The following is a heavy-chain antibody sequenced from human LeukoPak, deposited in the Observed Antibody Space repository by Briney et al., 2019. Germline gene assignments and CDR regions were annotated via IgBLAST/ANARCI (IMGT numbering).Heavy chain of an antibody. D-gene: IGHD2/OR15-2a*01. V-gene: IGHV1-18*01. J-gene: IGHJ4*02. CDR2: ISAYNGNT. CDR1: GYTFTSYG. CDR3: ARESDDSTLSLGPGYFDY. Sequence: ASVKVSCKASGYTFTSYGISWVRQAPGQGLEWMGWISAYNGNTNYAQKFQGRVTMTRDTSISTAYMELSRLRSDDTAVYYCARESDDSTLSLGPGYFDYWGQGTLVTVSS.